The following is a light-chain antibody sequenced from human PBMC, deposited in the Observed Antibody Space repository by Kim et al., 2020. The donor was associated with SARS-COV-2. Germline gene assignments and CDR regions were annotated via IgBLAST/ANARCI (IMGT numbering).Light chain of an antibody. CDR3: QVWDSSSDHWV. V-gene: IGLV3-21*04. Sequence: ATGKKARITWGGNKMGSKSVHWYQQRAGQAPVMVMYYDEDRPSGIPGRFSGSNYGNTANLTISRVEAGDEADYYCQVWDSSSDHWVFGGGTQLTVL. J-gene: IGLJ3*02. CDR2: YDE. CDR1: KMGSKS.